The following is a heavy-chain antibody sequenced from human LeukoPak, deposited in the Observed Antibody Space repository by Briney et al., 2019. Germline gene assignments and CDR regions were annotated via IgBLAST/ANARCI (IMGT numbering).Heavy chain of an antibody. Sequence: GGSLRLSCAASGFTFSSYEMNWVRQAPGKGLDWVSYISSSGSTKYYADSVKGRFTISRDNAKDSLYLQMNSLRAEDTAVYYCAGDEGWRGLYWGQGTLATVSS. CDR3: AGDEGWRGLY. CDR2: ISSSGSTK. V-gene: IGHV3-48*03. J-gene: IGHJ4*02. D-gene: IGHD2-15*01. CDR1: GFTFSSYE.